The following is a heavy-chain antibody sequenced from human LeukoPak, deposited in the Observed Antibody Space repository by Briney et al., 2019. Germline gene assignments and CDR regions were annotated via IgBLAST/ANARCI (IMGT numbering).Heavy chain of an antibody. CDR3: ASDRGYSLNPFDY. CDR2: ISYDGSIK. CDR1: GFTFSSYA. V-gene: IGHV3-30-3*01. Sequence: GGSLRLSCAASGFTFSSYAMHWVRQAPGKGLEWVAVISYDGSIKYYADSVKGRFTISRDNSKNTLYLQMNSLRAEDTAVYYCASDRGYSLNPFDYWGQGTLVTVSS. D-gene: IGHD5-18*01. J-gene: IGHJ4*02.